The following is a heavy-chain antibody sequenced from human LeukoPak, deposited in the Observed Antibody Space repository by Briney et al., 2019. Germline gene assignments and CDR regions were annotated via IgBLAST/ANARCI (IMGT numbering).Heavy chain of an antibody. D-gene: IGHD2-15*01. CDR2: IWYDGSNK. J-gene: IGHJ4*02. CDR3: ARARYCSGGSCYSYYFDY. Sequence: GGSLRLSCAASGFTFSSYGMHWVRQAPGKGLEWVAVIWYDGSNKYYADSVKGRFTISRDNSKNTLYLQMNSLRAEDTAVYYCARARYCSGGSCYSYYFDYWGQGTLVTVSS. CDR1: GFTFSSYG. V-gene: IGHV3-33*01.